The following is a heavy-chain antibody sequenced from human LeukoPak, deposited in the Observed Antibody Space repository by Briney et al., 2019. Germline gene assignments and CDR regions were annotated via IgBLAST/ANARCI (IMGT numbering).Heavy chain of an antibody. Sequence: GGSLRLSCTVSGYSFSDYYMSWLRQPPGKGLEWLSYIGKSGTPVYYAASVRDRFTISRDNAKKLLYLELNSLRVDDTAVYYCTRDFRRGAHHSWGQGTLVTVS. V-gene: IGHV3-11*04. CDR3: TRDFRRGAHHS. D-gene: IGHD3-10*01. J-gene: IGHJ4*02. CDR2: IGKSGTPV. CDR1: GYSFSDYY.